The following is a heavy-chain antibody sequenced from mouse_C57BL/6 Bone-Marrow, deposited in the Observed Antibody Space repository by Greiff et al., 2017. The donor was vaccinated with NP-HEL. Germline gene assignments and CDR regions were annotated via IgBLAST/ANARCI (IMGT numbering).Heavy chain of an antibody. J-gene: IGHJ3*01. D-gene: IGHD1-1*01. CDR2: IYPRDGST. Sequence: WMKQRPEQGLEWIGYIYPRDGSTKYNEKFKGKATLTADKSSSTAYMQLNSLTSEDSAVYFCARSELGYGSSFWFAYWGEGRLVTVSA. CDR3: ARSELGYGSSFWFAY. V-gene: IGHV1-78*01.